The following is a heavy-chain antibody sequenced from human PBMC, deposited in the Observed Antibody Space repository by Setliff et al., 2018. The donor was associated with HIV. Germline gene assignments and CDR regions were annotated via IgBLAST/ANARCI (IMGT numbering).Heavy chain of an antibody. J-gene: IGHJ3*02. CDR3: ARVSQDLLGAFDI. CDR2: IYYSGST. CDR1: GDSINSGDYH. D-gene: IGHD7-27*01. Sequence: SETLSLTCTVSGDSINSGDYHWTWIRHHPGKGLEWIGYIYYSGSTNYNPSLKSRVIISVDSSKNQFFLKLTSVTAADTAMYYCARVSQDLLGAFDIWGQGTMVTVSS. V-gene: IGHV4-31*03.